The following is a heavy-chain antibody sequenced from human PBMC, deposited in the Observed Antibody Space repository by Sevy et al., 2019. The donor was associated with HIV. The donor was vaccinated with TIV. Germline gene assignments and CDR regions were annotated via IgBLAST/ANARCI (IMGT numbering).Heavy chain of an antibody. CDR3: ARDSSGRNSYFDY. V-gene: IGHV3-53*01. D-gene: IGHD6-19*01. Sequence: PAGSLRLSCAASGFTVSSNYMSWVRQAPGKGLEWVSVIYSGGSTYYADSVKGRFTISRDNSKNTLYLQMNSLRAEDTAVYYCARDSSGRNSYFDYWGQGTLVTVSS. CDR2: IYSGGST. J-gene: IGHJ4*02. CDR1: GFTVSSNY.